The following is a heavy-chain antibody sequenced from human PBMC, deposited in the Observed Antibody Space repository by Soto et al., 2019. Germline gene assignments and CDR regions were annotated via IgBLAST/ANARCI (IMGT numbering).Heavy chain of an antibody. Sequence: QVQLVESGGGLVKPGGSLRLSCAASGFTFSDYYMSWIRQAPGKGLEWVSYISSSGSTIYYADSVKGRFTISRDNAKNSLYLQMNSLRAEDTAVYYCARNEETYYYDSSGYRTSYYFDYWGQGTLVTVSS. V-gene: IGHV3-11*01. CDR3: ARNEETYYYDSSGYRTSYYFDY. CDR2: ISSSGSTI. D-gene: IGHD3-22*01. CDR1: GFTFSDYY. J-gene: IGHJ4*02.